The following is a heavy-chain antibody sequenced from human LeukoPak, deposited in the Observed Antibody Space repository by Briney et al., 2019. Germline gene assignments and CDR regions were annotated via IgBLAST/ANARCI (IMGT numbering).Heavy chain of an antibody. V-gene: IGHV4-4*07. J-gene: IGHJ5*02. D-gene: IGHD6-13*01. CDR1: GGSISSYY. CDR3: ARXYSXSWYDSGLFDP. CDR2: IYTSGST. Sequence: SETLSLTCTVSGGSISSYYWSWIRQPAGKGLEWIGRIYTSGSTNYNPSLKSRVTMSVDTSKNQFSLKLSPVTAADTAVYYCARXYSXSWYDSGLFDPWGQGTLVTVSS.